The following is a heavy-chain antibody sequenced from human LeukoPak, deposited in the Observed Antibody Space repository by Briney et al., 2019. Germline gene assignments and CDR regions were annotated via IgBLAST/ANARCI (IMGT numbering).Heavy chain of an antibody. Sequence: PGGSLRLSCAASGFTFSSYWMNWARQAPGKGLEWVASINHNGNVNYYVDSVKGRFTISRDNAKNSLYLQMSNLRAEDTAVYLCARGGGLDVWGQGATVTVPS. CDR2: INHNGNVN. J-gene: IGHJ6*02. D-gene: IGHD3-16*01. V-gene: IGHV3-7*03. CDR1: GFTFSSYW. CDR3: ARGGGLDV.